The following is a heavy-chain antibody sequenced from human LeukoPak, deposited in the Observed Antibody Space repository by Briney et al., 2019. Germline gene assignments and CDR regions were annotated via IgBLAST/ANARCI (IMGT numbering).Heavy chain of an antibody. D-gene: IGHD5-18*01. Sequence: SQTLSLTCAVSGYSISIGHYWGWIRQPPGKGLEWIGSMYHSGSTYHNPSLKSRVTISVDTSKNQFSLNRSSVTAADTAVYYCARVRYIYGYYFDYWGQGTLVTVSS. CDR1: GYSISIGHY. CDR2: MYHSGST. J-gene: IGHJ4*02. CDR3: ARVRYIYGYYFDY. V-gene: IGHV4-38-2*01.